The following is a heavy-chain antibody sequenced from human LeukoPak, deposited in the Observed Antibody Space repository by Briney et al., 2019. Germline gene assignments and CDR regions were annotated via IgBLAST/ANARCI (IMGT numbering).Heavy chain of an antibody. CDR3: ARGDSSDF. CDR1: GFTFSNYY. CDR2: ITSSSSYI. J-gene: IGHJ4*02. V-gene: IGHV3-21*01. D-gene: IGHD3-22*01. Sequence: PGGSLRLSCAASGFTFSNYYMNWVRQAPGKGLEWVSSITSSSSYIYYADSVKGRFTISRGNAKKSLYLQMNSLGAEDTAVYYCARGDSSDFWGQGTLVTVSS.